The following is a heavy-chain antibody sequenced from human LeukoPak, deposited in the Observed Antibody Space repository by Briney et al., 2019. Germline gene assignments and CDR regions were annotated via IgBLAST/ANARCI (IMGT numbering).Heavy chain of an antibody. CDR2: IYTSGST. Sequence: SETLSLTCTVSGGSINSYYWSWIRQPAGKGLEWIGRIYTSGSTNYNPSLKSRVTMSVDTSKNQFSLKLSSVTAADTAVYYCARDSRLLPLLDYYYYMDVWGKGTTVTVSS. D-gene: IGHD2-21*01. CDR1: GGSINSYY. V-gene: IGHV4-4*07. J-gene: IGHJ6*03. CDR3: ARDSRLLPLLDYYYYMDV.